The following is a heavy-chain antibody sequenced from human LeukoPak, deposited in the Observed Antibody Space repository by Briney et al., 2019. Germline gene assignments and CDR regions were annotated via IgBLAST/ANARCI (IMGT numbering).Heavy chain of an antibody. D-gene: IGHD6-19*01. Sequence: ASVKVSCKASGYTFTTYDINWVRQATGQGLEWMGWMNPNNGNTGYAQKFQGRVTVTRNTSISTAYMELSSLRSEDTAVYYCARAPSGWPIDYWGQGTLVTVSS. CDR3: ARAPSGWPIDY. J-gene: IGHJ4*02. CDR1: GYTFTTYD. V-gene: IGHV1-8*01. CDR2: MNPNNGNT.